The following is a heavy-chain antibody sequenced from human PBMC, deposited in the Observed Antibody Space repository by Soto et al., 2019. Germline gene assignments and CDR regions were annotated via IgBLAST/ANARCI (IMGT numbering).Heavy chain of an antibody. D-gene: IGHD3-10*01. J-gene: IGHJ2*01. Sequence: PVGSLRLSCVASGFTFSSYGMHWVRQAPGKGLEWVAVIWSDGSNKIYADSVKGRFTTSKDNSKNTLYLQMNSLRAEDTAVYYCARDRGAWPFDLWGRGTLVTVSS. CDR3: ARDRGAWPFDL. CDR1: GFTFSSYG. CDR2: IWSDGSNK. V-gene: IGHV3-33*01.